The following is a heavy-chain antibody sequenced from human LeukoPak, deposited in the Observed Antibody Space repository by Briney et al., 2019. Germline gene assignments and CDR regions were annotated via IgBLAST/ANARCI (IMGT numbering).Heavy chain of an antibody. CDR1: GFTFSSYA. D-gene: IGHD3-3*01. CDR2: ISGSGGST. J-gene: IGHJ4*02. CDR3: AKTTYYDFWSGYYPYYFDY. V-gene: IGHV3-23*01. Sequence: GGSLRPSCAASGFTFSSYAMSWVRQAPGKGLEWVSAISGSGGSTYYADSVKGRFTISRDNSKNTLYLQMNSLRAEDTAVYYCAKTTYYDFWSGYYPYYFDYWGQGTLVTVSS.